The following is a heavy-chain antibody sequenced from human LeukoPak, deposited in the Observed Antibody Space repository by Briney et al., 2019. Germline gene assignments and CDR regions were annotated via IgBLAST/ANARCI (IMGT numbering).Heavy chain of an antibody. V-gene: IGHV3-23*01. D-gene: IGHD2-21*01. J-gene: IGHJ4*02. Sequence: GGSLRLSCAASGITLNTYTMSWVRRAPGKGLEWVSGISAGGTYYADSVKGRFTISRDNSKNTLYLQMNSLRADDTAVYYCAKNLWSFDYWGQGTLVTVSS. CDR3: AKNLWSFDY. CDR2: ISAGGT. CDR1: GITLNTYT.